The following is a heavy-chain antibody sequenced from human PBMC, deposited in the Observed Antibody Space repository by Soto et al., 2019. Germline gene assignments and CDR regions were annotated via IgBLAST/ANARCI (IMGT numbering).Heavy chain of an antibody. J-gene: IGHJ6*02. Sequence: EVQLVESGGGLVQPGGSLRLSCAASGFSFSTYSINWVHQAPGKGLEWFSYITSDSSTISYADSVKGRFTVSRDNAKNSLYLQMNSLRDEDTAVYYCARVGRGVYGMDVWGQGTAVTVSS. CDR3: ARVGRGVYGMDV. CDR2: ITSDSSTI. V-gene: IGHV3-48*02. D-gene: IGHD2-8*01. CDR1: GFSFSTYS.